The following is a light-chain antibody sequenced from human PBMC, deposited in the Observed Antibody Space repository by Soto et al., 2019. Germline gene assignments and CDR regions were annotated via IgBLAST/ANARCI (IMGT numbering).Light chain of an antibody. Sequence: IQLTQSPSSLSASVGDRVTITCRANEGINTYLAWYQQKPGKAPKLLIYAASTLQGGVPSRFSGSGSGTDFTLTISSLQPEDFATYYVQQLDSYPITFGQGTRLEIK. CDR2: AAS. J-gene: IGKJ5*01. V-gene: IGKV1-9*01. CDR1: EGINTY. CDR3: QQLDSYPIT.